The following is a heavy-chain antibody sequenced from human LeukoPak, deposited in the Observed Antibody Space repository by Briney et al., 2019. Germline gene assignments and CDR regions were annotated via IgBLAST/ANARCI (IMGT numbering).Heavy chain of an antibody. D-gene: IGHD4-23*01. CDR1: GFTSSSYR. V-gene: IGHV3-21*01. Sequence: GGSLRLSSAASGFTSSSYRMNWVGQAPGKGLEWVSSISSSSTYIYYADSMKGRFTISRDNAKNSLYLQMNSLRAEDTAVYYCATDYGGNSGAFDIWGQGTMVTVSS. CDR2: ISSSSTYI. CDR3: ATDYGGNSGAFDI. J-gene: IGHJ3*02.